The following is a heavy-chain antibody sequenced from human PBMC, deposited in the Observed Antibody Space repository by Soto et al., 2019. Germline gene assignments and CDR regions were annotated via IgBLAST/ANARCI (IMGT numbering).Heavy chain of an antibody. CDR2: IYYSGST. D-gene: IGHD4-17*01. J-gene: IGHJ4*02. CDR1: GGSISSGGCY. V-gene: IGHV4-31*03. CDR3: ARDVAYGDYKGFDY. Sequence: QVQLQEAGPGLVKPSQTLSLTCTVSGGSISSGGCYWSWMRQHLGKGLEWIGYIYYSGSTYYNPSLKGRVNISVETSKNQFSLKLSSVTAADTAEDYCARDVAYGDYKGFDYWGQGTLVTVSS.